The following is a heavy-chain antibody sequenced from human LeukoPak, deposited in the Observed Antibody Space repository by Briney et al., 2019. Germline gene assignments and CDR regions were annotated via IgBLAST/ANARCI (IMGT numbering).Heavy chain of an antibody. CDR2: IIPIFGTA. D-gene: IGHD6-6*01. CDR1: GGTFSSYA. CDR3: ARMDSSYDWYFDL. Sequence: GSSVKVSCKASGGTFSSYAISWVRQAPGQGLERMGRIIPIFGTANYAQKFQGRVTITTDESTSTAYMELSSLRSEDTAVYYCARMDSSYDWYFDLWGRGTLVTVSP. J-gene: IGHJ2*01. V-gene: IGHV1-69*05.